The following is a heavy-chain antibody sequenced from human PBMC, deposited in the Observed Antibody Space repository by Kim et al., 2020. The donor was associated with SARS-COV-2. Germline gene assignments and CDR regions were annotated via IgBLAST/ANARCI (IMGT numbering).Heavy chain of an antibody. Sequence: GGSLRLSCAASGFTFSSYSMNWVRQAPGKGLEWVSYISSSSSTIYYADSVKGRFTISRDNAKNSLYLQMNSLRDEDTAVYYCASPPRGVCSGGSCYSDYYYYGMDVWGQGTTVTVSS. V-gene: IGHV3-48*02. CDR3: ASPPRGVCSGGSCYSDYYYYGMDV. CDR1: GFTFSSYS. J-gene: IGHJ6*02. CDR2: ISSSSSTI. D-gene: IGHD2-15*01.